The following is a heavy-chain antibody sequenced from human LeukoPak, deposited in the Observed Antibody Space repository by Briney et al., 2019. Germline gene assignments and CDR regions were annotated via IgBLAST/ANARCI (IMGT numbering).Heavy chain of an antibody. J-gene: IGHJ4*02. CDR1: GGSISSSSYY. Sequence: PSETLSLTCTVSGGSISSSSYYWGWIRQPPGKGLEWIGSIYYSGSTYYNPSLKSRVTISVDTSKNQFSLKLSSVTAADTAVYYCARDRAYCGGDRYADWGQGTLVTVSS. D-gene: IGHD2-21*02. CDR2: IYYSGST. CDR3: ARDRAYCGGDRYAD. V-gene: IGHV4-39*07.